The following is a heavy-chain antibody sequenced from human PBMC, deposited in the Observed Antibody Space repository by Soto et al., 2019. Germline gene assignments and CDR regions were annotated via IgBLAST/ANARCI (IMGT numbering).Heavy chain of an antibody. Sequence: GESLKISCKGSGYSFTSYWIGWVRQMPGKGLEWMGIIYPGASDTRYSPSFQGQVTISADKSISTAYLQWSSLKASDTAMYYCARLRRYCSSTSCYRAQYYYYGMDVWGQGTTVTVSS. D-gene: IGHD2-2*02. CDR3: ARLRRYCSSTSCYRAQYYYYGMDV. CDR1: GYSFTSYW. V-gene: IGHV5-51*01. CDR2: IYPGASDT. J-gene: IGHJ6*02.